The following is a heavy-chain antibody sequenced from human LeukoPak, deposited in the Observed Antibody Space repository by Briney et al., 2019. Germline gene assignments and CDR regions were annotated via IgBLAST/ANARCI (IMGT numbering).Heavy chain of an antibody. D-gene: IGHD5-18*01. Sequence: GESLKISCEGSGYSFATYWIGWVRQMPGKGLEWMGIIYPGDSDTRYSPSFQGQVTISADKSISAAYLQWSSLKASDTAMYYCARRRGYSHGNPFDYWGQGTLVTVSS. J-gene: IGHJ4*02. CDR2: IYPGDSDT. CDR3: ARRRGYSHGNPFDY. CDR1: GYSFATYW. V-gene: IGHV5-51*01.